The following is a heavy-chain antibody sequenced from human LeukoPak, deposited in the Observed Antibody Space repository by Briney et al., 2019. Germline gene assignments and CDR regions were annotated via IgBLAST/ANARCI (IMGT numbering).Heavy chain of an antibody. Sequence: SETLSLTCVVSGYSISSGYYWGWIRQPPGKGIDWIANIYHTGTTHYNPSLKSRVTISLDTSKNQFSLKLSSVTAADTAVYYCARGDPSSWSNYFDPWGQGTMVTVSS. CDR2: IYHTGTT. J-gene: IGHJ5*02. V-gene: IGHV4-38-2*01. CDR3: ARGDPSSWSNYFDP. CDR1: GYSISSGYY. D-gene: IGHD6-13*01.